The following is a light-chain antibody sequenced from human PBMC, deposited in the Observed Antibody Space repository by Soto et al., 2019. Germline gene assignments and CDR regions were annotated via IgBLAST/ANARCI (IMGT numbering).Light chain of an antibody. CDR2: GNN. CDR3: QSYASSLSGVV. Sequence: QSVLTQPPSVSGAPGQRVTISCTGSSSNIGAGYDVHWYRQLPGTAPKLLIYGNNNRPSGVPDRFSGSKSGTSASLAITGLQAEDEADYFCQSYASSLSGVVFGGGTKLTVL. CDR1: SSNIGAGYD. V-gene: IGLV1-40*01. J-gene: IGLJ2*01.